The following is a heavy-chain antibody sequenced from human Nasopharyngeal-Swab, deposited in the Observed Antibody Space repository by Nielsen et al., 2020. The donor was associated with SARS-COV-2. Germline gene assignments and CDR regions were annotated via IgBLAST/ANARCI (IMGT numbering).Heavy chain of an antibody. D-gene: IGHD6-6*01. J-gene: IGHJ4*02. Sequence: SVKVSCKASGGTFSSYAISWVRQAPGQRLEWMGGIIPIFGTANYAQKFQGRVTITADESTSTAYMELSSLRSEDTAVYYCARCLVLGAARYFDYWGQGTLVTVSS. CDR1: GGTFSSYA. V-gene: IGHV1-69*13. CDR2: IIPIFGTA. CDR3: ARCLVLGAARYFDY.